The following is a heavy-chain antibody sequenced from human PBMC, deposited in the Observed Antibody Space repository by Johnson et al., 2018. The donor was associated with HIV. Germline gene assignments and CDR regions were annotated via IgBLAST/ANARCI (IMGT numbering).Heavy chain of an antibody. CDR2: IRYDGSNK. Sequence: QVQLVESGGGVVQPGGSLRLSCAASEFTFSTYGMHWVGQAPGKGLEWVAFIRYDGSNKYYADSVKGRFTISRDNSKNTLYLQMNSLRAEDTAVYYCARDKWSGGSCYDDDVFDIWGQGTMVTVSS. CDR3: ARDKWSGGSCYDDDVFDI. J-gene: IGHJ3*02. CDR1: EFTFSTYG. D-gene: IGHD2-15*01. V-gene: IGHV3-30*02.